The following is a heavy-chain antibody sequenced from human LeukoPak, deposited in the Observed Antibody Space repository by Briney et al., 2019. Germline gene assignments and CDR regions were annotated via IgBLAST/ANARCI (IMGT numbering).Heavy chain of an antibody. J-gene: IGHJ4*02. D-gene: IGHD1-26*01. V-gene: IGHV3-7*03. CDR1: GFTFSDVW. Sequence: GGSLRLSCAASGFTFSDVWMTWVRQTPGRGLEWVASIRDDGREKSYLESVRGRFTISRDNSKNTLYLQMNSLRAEDTAVYYCAKDMWEATVDYWGQGTLVTVSS. CDR2: IRDDGREK. CDR3: AKDMWEATVDY.